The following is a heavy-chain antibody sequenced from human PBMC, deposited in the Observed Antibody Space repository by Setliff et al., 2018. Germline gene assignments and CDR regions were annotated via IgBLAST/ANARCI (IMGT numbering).Heavy chain of an antibody. CDR2: NSA. J-gene: IGHJ4*02. CDR3: ARVRPCGVDCSTGVGGPYYFDH. Sequence: ASVKVSCKTSGYTFTNYGINWVRQAPGQGLEWMGWNSAYAQKFQGRVTMTTDTPTTTAYMELRSLTSDDTAVYYCARVRPCGVDCSTGVGGPYYFDHWGQGTLVTVSS. CDR1: GYTFTNYG. V-gene: IGHV1-18*01. D-gene: IGHD2-21*02.